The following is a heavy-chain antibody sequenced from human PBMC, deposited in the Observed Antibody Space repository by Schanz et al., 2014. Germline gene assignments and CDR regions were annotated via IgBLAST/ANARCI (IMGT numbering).Heavy chain of an antibody. CDR1: GFIFSSYG. J-gene: IGHJ4*02. D-gene: IGHD2-15*01. V-gene: IGHV3-64*01. CDR2: INRDGDST. Sequence: VQLVESGGGFVKPGGSLRLSCAASGFIFSSYGLHWVRQAPGKGLESVSAINRDGDSTYYANSVKGRFTISRDNSKNTLYLQMGSLRTEDMAVYYCARVGGYCSGSSCYGAFDYWGQGTLVAVSS. CDR3: ARVGGYCSGSSCYGAFDY.